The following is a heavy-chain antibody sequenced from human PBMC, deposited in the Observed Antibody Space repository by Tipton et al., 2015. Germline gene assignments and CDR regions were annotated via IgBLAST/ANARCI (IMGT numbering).Heavy chain of an antibody. D-gene: IGHD2-15*01. J-gene: IGHJ3*02. CDR2: IYYRGRT. CDR1: PGAISSTSYY. Sequence: TLSLTCTVSPGAISSTSYYWGWVRQSPGRGLEWIGSIYYRGRTYYNPSLKSRVTISADMSKNQFSLKLSSVTAADTAVYYCARLRVVAAALDAFDIWGQGTMVTVSS. CDR3: ARLRVVAAALDAFDI. V-gene: IGHV4-39*01.